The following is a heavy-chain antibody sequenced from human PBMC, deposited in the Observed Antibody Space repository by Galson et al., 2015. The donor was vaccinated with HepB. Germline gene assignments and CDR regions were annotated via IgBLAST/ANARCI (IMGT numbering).Heavy chain of an antibody. CDR2: IYSGGST. V-gene: IGHV3-66*01. Sequence: SLRLSCAASGFTVRSNYMSWVRQAPGKGLEWVSVIYSGGSTYYADSVKGRFTISRDDSKNTLYLQMNSLKTEDTAVYYCTRELRFYWYFDLWGRGTLVTVSS. D-gene: IGHD4-17*01. J-gene: IGHJ2*01. CDR1: GFTVRSNY. CDR3: TRELRFYWYFDL.